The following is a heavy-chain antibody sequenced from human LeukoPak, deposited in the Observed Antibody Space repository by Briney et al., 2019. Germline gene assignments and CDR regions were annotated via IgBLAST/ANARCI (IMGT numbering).Heavy chain of an antibody. CDR2: IYYSGST. V-gene: IGHV4-59*01. D-gene: IGHD3-3*01. Sequence: PSETLSLTCTVSGGPISSYYWSWIRQPPGKGLEWIGYIYYSGSTNYNPSLKSRVTISVDTSKNQFSLKLSSVTAADTAVYYCARTYYDFWSGYSSFDYWGQGTLVTVSS. J-gene: IGHJ4*02. CDR3: ARTYYDFWSGYSSFDY. CDR1: GGPISSYY.